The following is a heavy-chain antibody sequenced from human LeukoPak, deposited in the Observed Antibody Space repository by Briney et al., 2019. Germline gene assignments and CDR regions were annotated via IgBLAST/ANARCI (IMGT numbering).Heavy chain of an antibody. CDR2: TSDDGRST. CDR1: GFTFSSYW. D-gene: IGHD3-3*01. V-gene: IGHV3-74*01. J-gene: IGHJ4*02. Sequence: GGSLRLSCAASGFTFSSYWIHWVRQAPGKGLVWVSRTSDDGRSTNYADSVKGRFAISRDNAKNTLYLQMNNLRVEDTAVYYCARWDYDFWSGRADFWGRGTLVTVSS. CDR3: ARWDYDFWSGRADF.